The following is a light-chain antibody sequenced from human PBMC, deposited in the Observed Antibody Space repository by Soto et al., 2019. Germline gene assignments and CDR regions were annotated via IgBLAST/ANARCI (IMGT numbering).Light chain of an antibody. V-gene: IGLV2-23*01. CDR3: CSYAGRSTWDVV. CDR2: EGF. Sequence: QSALTQPASVSGSPGQSITISCTGTNSDVGGYNFVSWYQQHPGKAPKLLIFEGFKRPSGVSNRFSGSKSGSTASLTISGLQAEDEADYYCCSYAGRSTWDVVFGGGTKLTVL. CDR1: NSDVGGYNF. J-gene: IGLJ2*01.